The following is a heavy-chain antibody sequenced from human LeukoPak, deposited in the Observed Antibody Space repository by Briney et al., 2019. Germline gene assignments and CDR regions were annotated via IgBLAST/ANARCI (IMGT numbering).Heavy chain of an antibody. Sequence: ASVKVSCKASGYTFTSYDMNWVRQATGQGLEWMGWMNPNSGNTGYAQKFQGRVTMTRNTSIGTAYMELSSLRSEDTAVYYCATVSSSSWYYFDYWGQGTLVTVSS. CDR1: GYTFTSYD. CDR3: ATVSSSSWYYFDY. D-gene: IGHD6-13*01. CDR2: MNPNSGNT. J-gene: IGHJ4*02. V-gene: IGHV1-8*01.